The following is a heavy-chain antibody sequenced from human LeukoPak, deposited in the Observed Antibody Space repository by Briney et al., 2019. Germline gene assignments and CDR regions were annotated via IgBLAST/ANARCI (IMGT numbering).Heavy chain of an antibody. Sequence: ASVKVSRKASGYTFTSYDINWVRQATGQGLEWMGWMNPNSGNTGYAQKFQGRVTITRNTSISTAYMELSSLRSEDTAVYYCAVVPAGLDAFDIWGQGTMVTVSS. CDR2: MNPNSGNT. CDR1: GYTFTSYD. D-gene: IGHD2-2*01. V-gene: IGHV1-8*03. J-gene: IGHJ3*02. CDR3: AVVPAGLDAFDI.